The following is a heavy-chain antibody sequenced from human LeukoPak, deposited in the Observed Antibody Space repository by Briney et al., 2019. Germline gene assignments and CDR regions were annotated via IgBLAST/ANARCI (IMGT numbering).Heavy chain of an antibody. D-gene: IGHD2-15*01. V-gene: IGHV1-69*06. Sequence: GASVKVSCKASAGAFSSFAISWVRQAPRQGLEWMGGIIPIFGTPNYAQKFQGRVTITADKSTSTAYMELSSLRSEDTAVYYCARVLRYCSGGNCYSGGLGYMDVWGKGTTVTISS. CDR2: IIPIFGTP. CDR1: AGAFSSFA. CDR3: ARVLRYCSGGNCYSGGLGYMDV. J-gene: IGHJ6*03.